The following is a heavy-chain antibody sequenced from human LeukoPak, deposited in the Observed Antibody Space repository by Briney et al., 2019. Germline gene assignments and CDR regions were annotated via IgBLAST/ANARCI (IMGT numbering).Heavy chain of an antibody. CDR1: GYTFPGYY. J-gene: IGHJ5*02. Sequence: ASVKVSCKASGYTFPGYYMQWVRQAPGQGLEWMGWLNPNSGGTNYAQKFQGRVTMTRDTSISTAYMELSRLRSDDTAVYYCARLAYDQPHGWFDPWGQGTLVTVSS. V-gene: IGHV1-2*02. CDR2: LNPNSGGT. D-gene: IGHD3-22*01. CDR3: ARLAYDQPHGWFDP.